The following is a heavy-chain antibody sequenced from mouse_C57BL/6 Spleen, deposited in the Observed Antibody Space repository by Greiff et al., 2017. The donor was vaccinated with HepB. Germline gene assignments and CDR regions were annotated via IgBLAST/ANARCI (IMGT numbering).Heavy chain of an antibody. V-gene: IGHV3-6*01. CDR3: AREDDGYYGWYFDV. J-gene: IGHJ1*03. Sequence: EVKLQESGPGLVKPSQSLSLTCSVTGYSITSGYYWNWIRQFPGNKLEWMGYISYDGSNNYNPSLKNRISITRDTSKNQFFLKLNSVTTEDTATYYCAREDDGYYGWYFDVWGTGTTVTVSS. CDR2: ISYDGSN. CDR1: GYSITSGYY. D-gene: IGHD2-3*01.